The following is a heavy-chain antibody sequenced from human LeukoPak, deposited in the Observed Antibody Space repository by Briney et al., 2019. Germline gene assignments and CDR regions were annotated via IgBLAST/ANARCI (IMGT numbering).Heavy chain of an antibody. CDR1: GYTFTGYY. V-gene: IGHV1-2*02. D-gene: IGHD3-22*01. J-gene: IGHJ4*02. CDR2: INPNSGGT. Sequence: GASVKVSCKASGYTFTGYYMHWVRQAPGQGLEWMGWINPNSGGTNYAQKFQGRVTMTRDTSISTAYMGLSRLRSDDTAVYYCARIYYDSSGKTRFDYWGQGTLVTVSS. CDR3: ARIYYDSSGKTRFDY.